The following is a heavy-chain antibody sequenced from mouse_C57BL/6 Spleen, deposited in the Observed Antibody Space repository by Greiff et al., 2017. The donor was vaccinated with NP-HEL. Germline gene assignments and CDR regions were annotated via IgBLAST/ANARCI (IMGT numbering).Heavy chain of an antibody. CDR1: GYTFTSYW. J-gene: IGHJ4*01. V-gene: IGHV1-52*01. CDR2: IDPADSET. D-gene: IGHD2-3*01. Sequence: VQLQQSGAELVRPGSSVKLSCKASGYTFTSYWMHWVKQRPVQGLEWIGNIDPADSETHYNQKFKDKATLTADKSSSTAYMQLSSLTSEDSAVYYCARAGYYVGAMDYWGQGTSVTVSS. CDR3: ARAGYYVGAMDY.